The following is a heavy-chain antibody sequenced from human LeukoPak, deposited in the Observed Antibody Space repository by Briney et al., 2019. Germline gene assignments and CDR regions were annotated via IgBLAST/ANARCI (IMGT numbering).Heavy chain of an antibody. V-gene: IGHV3-23*01. D-gene: IGHD2/OR15-2a*01. CDR2: ISGSDGTK. J-gene: IGHJ4*02. CDR3: AKDSAKKYDDY. Sequence: GGSLRLYCAASGFTFSNYAMSWVRQAPGKGLEWGSSISGSDGTKYYADSVKGRFTISRDNSKNTLYLQMNGLRAEDTAVYYCAKDSAKKYDDYWGQGTLVTVSS. CDR1: GFTFSNYA.